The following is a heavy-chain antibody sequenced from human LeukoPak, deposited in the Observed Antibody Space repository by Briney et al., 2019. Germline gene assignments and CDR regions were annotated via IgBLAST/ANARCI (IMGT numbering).Heavy chain of an antibody. CDR2: IYSGGST. CDR3: ARGSVLLSMDV. CDR1: EFSVGSNY. Sequence: GGSLRLSCAASEFSVGSNYMTWVRQAPGKGLEWVSLIYSGGSTYYADSVKGRFTISRDNSKNTLYLQMNSLRAEDTAVYYCARGSVLLSMDVWGKGTTVTISS. V-gene: IGHV3-66*01. J-gene: IGHJ6*03. D-gene: IGHD3-10*01.